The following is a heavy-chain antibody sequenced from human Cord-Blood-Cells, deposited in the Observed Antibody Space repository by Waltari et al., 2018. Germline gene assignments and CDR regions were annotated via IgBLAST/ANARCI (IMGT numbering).Heavy chain of an antibody. V-gene: IGHV4-59*01. J-gene: IGHJ6*02. D-gene: IGHD6-6*01. CDR3: ARFEYSSSSETTSDYYYYYGMDV. CDR2: IYYSGST. Sequence: QVQLQESGPGLVKPSETLSLTCTVSGGSISSYYWSWIRQPPGKGLEWIGYIYYSGSTNYNPSLKSRVTISVDTSKNQFSLKLSSVTAADTAVYYCARFEYSSSSETTSDYYYYYGMDVWGQGTTVTVSS. CDR1: GGSISSYY.